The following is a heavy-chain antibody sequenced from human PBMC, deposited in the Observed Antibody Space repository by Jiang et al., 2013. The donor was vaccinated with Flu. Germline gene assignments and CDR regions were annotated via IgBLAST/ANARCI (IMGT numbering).Heavy chain of an antibody. V-gene: IGHV1-69*06. Sequence: GAEVKKPGSSVKVSCKASGDTFSSYPINWVRQAPGQGLEWMGGIIPIFGTSNYAQKFQGRVTIIADKSTNTAHLELISLRSEDTAVYYCAKGAWGYSHGPFDYWGQGTLVTVAS. J-gene: IGHJ4*02. CDR1: GDTFSSYP. CDR2: IIPIFGTS. CDR3: AKGAWGYSHGPFDY. D-gene: IGHD5-18*01.